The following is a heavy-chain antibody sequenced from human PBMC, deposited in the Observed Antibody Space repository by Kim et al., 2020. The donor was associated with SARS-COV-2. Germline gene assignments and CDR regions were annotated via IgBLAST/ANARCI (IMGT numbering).Heavy chain of an antibody. Sequence: GGSLRLSCVASGFTFDDFAMHWVRQIPGKGLEWVSGINWNSRSTGYADSVKGRFTISRENAKNSLYLEMKSLRAEDTALYYCAKGPYDIATGYYYFDYWG. CDR1: GFTFDDFA. J-gene: IGHJ4*01. V-gene: IGHV3-9*01. CDR3: AKGPYDIATGYYYFDY. CDR2: INWNSRST. D-gene: IGHD3-9*01.